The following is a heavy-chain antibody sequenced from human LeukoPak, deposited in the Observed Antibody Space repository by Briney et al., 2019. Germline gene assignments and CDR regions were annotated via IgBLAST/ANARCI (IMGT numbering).Heavy chain of an antibody. Sequence: PGGSLRLSCAASGFTFSIYSMNWVRQAPGKGLEWVSSITSSSSYIYYADSVKGRFTISRDNAKNSLYLQMNSLRAEDTAVYYCAREPIAVAGTDNDYWGQGTLVTVSS. D-gene: IGHD6-19*01. V-gene: IGHV3-21*01. J-gene: IGHJ4*02. CDR3: AREPIAVAGTDNDY. CDR1: GFTFSIYS. CDR2: ITSSSSYI.